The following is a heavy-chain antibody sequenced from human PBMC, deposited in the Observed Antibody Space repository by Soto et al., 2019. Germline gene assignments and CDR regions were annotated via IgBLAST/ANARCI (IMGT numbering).Heavy chain of an antibody. J-gene: IGHJ4*02. Sequence: GGSLRLSCAASGFIFSDYWMAWVRQAPGKGLEWVANIKEDGSRKYYVESAKGRITISRDNAKNSLFLQMNSLRVEDTAVYYCVSFEAIGSWGQGTLVTVSS. CDR1: GFIFSDYW. V-gene: IGHV3-7*01. CDR3: VSFEAIGS. CDR2: IKEDGSRK.